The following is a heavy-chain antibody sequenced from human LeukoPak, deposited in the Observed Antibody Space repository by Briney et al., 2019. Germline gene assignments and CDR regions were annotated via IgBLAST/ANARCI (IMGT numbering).Heavy chain of an antibody. D-gene: IGHD1-7*01. J-gene: IGHJ6*02. CDR2: IKQDGSEK. V-gene: IGHV3-7*01. CDR1: GFTFSSYW. CDR3: ARDRGNWNYDDYYGMDV. Sequence: GGSLRLSCAASGFTFSSYWMSWVRQAPGKGLEWVASIKQDGSEKYYVDSVKGRFTISRDNAKNSLYLQMNSLRAEDTAVYYCARDRGNWNYDDYYGMDVWGQGTTVTVSS.